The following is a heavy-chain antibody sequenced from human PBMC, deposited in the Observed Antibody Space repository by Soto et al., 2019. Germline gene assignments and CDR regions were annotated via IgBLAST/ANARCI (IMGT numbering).Heavy chain of an antibody. CDR2: IYYSGST. CDR1: GGSISSYY. J-gene: IGHJ6*02. V-gene: IGHV4-59*01. Sequence: SETLSLTCTVSGGSISSYYWSWIRQPPGRGLEWIGYIYYSGSTNYNPSLKSRVTISVDTSKNQFSLKLSSVTAADTAVYYCASDRSDHTDGYAMDVWGQGTTVTASS. CDR3: ASDRSDHTDGYAMDV.